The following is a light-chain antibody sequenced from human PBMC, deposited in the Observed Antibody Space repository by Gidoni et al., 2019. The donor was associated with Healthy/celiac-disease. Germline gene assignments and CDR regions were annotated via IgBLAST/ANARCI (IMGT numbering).Light chain of an antibody. Sequence: TVLTKPPPTLSLSPGERATLTCGASQSVSSSYLAWYQQKPSQAPRLLIYGASSRVTGLPDRCSGSWAGTDFTLTISMLDPEDFAVYYCQRYGSSQTFGQGTKVEIK. V-gene: IGKV3-20*01. CDR2: GAS. CDR3: QRYGSSQT. CDR1: QSVSSSY. J-gene: IGKJ1*01.